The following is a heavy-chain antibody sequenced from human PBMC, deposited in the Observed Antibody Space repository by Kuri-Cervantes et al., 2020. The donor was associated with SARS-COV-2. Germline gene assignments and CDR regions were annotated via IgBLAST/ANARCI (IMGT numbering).Heavy chain of an antibody. CDR3: AKDGGKAVFDY. Sequence: GGSLRLSCAASGFTFSSYEMNWVRQAPGKGLEWVSYISSSGSTIYYADSVKGRFTISRDNSKNTLYLQMNSLRAEDTAVYYCAKDGGKAVFDYWGQGTLVTVSS. D-gene: IGHD4-23*01. CDR1: GFTFSSYE. V-gene: IGHV3-48*03. CDR2: ISSSGSTI. J-gene: IGHJ4*02.